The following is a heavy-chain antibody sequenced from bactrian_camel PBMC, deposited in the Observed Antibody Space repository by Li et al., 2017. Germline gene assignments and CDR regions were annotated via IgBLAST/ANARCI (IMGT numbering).Heavy chain of an antibody. CDR1: GVSGGRYC. Sequence: HVQLVESGGGSVQAGGSLRLSCVVSGVSGGRYCMGWLRQAPGLEREVVASVDDLGYTTYSDSVKGRFTISKDVAENKMYLQMNDLSSEDTARYYCAKDHSRFWACASGAEKWQVLGQGTQVTVS. CDR2: VDDLGYTT. D-gene: IGHD1*01. J-gene: IGHJ4*01. V-gene: IGHV3S1*01.